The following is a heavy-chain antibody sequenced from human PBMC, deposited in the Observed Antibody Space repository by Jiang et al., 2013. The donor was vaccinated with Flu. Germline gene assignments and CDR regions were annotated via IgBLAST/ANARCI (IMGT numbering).Heavy chain of an antibody. CDR2: INHSGST. CDR3: ARVLLWFGESH. Sequence: LKPSETLSLTCAVYGGSFSGYYWSWIRQPPGKGLEWIGEINHSGSTNYNPSLKSRVAISVDTSKNQFSLKLSSVTAADTAVYYCARVLLWFGESHWGQGTLVTVSS. D-gene: IGHD3-10*01. CDR1: GGSFSGYY. V-gene: IGHV4-34*01. J-gene: IGHJ4*02.